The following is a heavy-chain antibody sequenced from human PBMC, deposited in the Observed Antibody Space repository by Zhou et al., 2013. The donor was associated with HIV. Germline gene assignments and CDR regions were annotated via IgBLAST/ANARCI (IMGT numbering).Heavy chain of an antibody. CDR2: ISSYTGDT. CDR1: GYIFSDHY. Sequence: QVQLVQSGAEVKKPGTSVKVSCKASGYIFSDHYIHWVRQAPGQGLEWLGSISSYTGDTNYAQRLQGRVTMTTDTSTSTAYMELRTLRSDDTAVYYCAREYYYDSIGYYYEDLWGQGTLVTVSS. D-gene: IGHD3-22*01. J-gene: IGHJ4*02. CDR3: AREYYYDSIGYYYEDL. V-gene: IGHV1-18*04.